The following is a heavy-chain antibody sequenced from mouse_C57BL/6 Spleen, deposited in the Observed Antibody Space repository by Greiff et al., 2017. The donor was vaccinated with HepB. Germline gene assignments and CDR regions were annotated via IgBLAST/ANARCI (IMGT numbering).Heavy chain of an antibody. J-gene: IGHJ2*01. V-gene: IGHV1-26*01. CDR3: ARMIDYGSSFYFDY. CDR2: INPNNGGT. CDR1: GYTFTDYY. D-gene: IGHD1-1*01. Sequence: VQLQQSGPELVKPGASVKISCKASGYTFTDYYMNWVKQSHGKSLEWIGDINPNNGGTSYNQKFKGKATLTVDKSSSTAYMELRSLTSEDSAVYYCARMIDYGSSFYFDYWGQGTTLTVSS.